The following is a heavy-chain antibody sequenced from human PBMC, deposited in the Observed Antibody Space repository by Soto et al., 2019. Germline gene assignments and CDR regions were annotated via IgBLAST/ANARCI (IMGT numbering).Heavy chain of an antibody. CDR3: ERYARGYSGYGPFDY. CDR1: GYPFTSYG. J-gene: IGHJ4*02. Sequence: SVKIACKAPGYPFTSYGISWVRQAPGQGLEWMGWISAYNGNTNYAQKLQGRVTMTTDTSTSTAYMALRSLRSDDTAVYYCERYARGYSGYGPFDYWGEGTLVTVSS. CDR2: ISAYNGNT. D-gene: IGHD5-12*01. V-gene: IGHV1-18*01.